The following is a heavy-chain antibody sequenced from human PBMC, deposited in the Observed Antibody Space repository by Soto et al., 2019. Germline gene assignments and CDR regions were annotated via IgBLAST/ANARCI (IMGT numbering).Heavy chain of an antibody. Sequence: GGSLRLSCAASGFTFSSYDMNWVRQAPGKGLEWVSFMSSTGSFIYYADSVKGRFTISRDNPKNSLFLQMNSLRAEDTAVYYCVRVRPKYGDYGGGFDYWGQGTLVTVSS. CDR2: MSSTGSFI. V-gene: IGHV3-21*01. D-gene: IGHD4-17*01. J-gene: IGHJ4*02. CDR1: GFTFSSYD. CDR3: VRVRPKYGDYGGGFDY.